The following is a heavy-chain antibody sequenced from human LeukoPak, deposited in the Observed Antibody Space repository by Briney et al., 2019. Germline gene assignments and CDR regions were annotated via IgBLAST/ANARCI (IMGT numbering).Heavy chain of an antibody. V-gene: IGHV1-3*01. CDR1: GYTFTTYA. CDR2: INSAYGNT. J-gene: IGHJ5*02. CDR3: ARDSYMAAADTWFDP. Sequence: GASVKVSCKASGYTFTTYAIHWVRQAPGQRLEWMGWINSAYGNTKYSQKFQGRVTITSDTSATSAYMEVHSLTSEDTAIYYCARDSYMAAADTWFDPWGQGTLVTVSP. D-gene: IGHD6-13*01.